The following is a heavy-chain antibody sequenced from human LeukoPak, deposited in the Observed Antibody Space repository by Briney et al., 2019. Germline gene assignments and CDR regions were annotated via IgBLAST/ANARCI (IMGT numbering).Heavy chain of an antibody. Sequence: SETLSLTCAVSGYSISSGYYWGWIRQPPGKGLQWIGSIFQRGYSYYNPTLKSRVTISVDTSRNQFSLKLSSVTAADTAVYYCAGDKETTGNGRPNWFDPWGQGTLVTVSS. CDR3: AGDKETTGNGRPNWFDP. CDR2: IFQRGYS. J-gene: IGHJ5*02. CDR1: GYSISSGYY. V-gene: IGHV4-38-2*01. D-gene: IGHD1-1*01.